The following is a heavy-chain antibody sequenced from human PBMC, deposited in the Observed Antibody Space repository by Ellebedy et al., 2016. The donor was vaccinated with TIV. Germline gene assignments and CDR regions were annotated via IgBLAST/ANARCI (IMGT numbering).Heavy chain of an antibody. J-gene: IGHJ4*02. Sequence: GGSLRLXXAASGFTFSSYGMHWVRQAPGKGLEWVAVISYDGSNKYYADSVKGRFTISRDNSKNTLYLQMNSLRAEDTAVYYCAKEDYGSGSYLFDYWGQGTLVTVSS. D-gene: IGHD3-10*01. CDR2: ISYDGSNK. V-gene: IGHV3-30*18. CDR1: GFTFSSYG. CDR3: AKEDYGSGSYLFDY.